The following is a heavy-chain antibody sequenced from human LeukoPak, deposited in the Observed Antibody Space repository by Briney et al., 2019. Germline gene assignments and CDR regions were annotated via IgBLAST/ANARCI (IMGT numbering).Heavy chain of an antibody. CDR3: ARESKQQLENYYYMDV. CDR1: GGSISSYY. D-gene: IGHD6-13*01. J-gene: IGHJ6*03. V-gene: IGHV4-59*01. CDR2: IYYSGST. Sequence: SETLSLTCTVSGGSISSYYWSWIRQPPGKGLEWIGYIYYSGSTNYNPSLKSRVTISVDTSKRQISLKLSSVTAEDTAVYYCARESKQQLENYYYMDVWGKGTTVTVSS.